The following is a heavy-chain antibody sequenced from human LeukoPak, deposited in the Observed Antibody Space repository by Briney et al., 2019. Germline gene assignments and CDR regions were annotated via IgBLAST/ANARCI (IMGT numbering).Heavy chain of an antibody. J-gene: IGHJ4*02. D-gene: IGHD3-10*01. CDR3: ARDAISRGIIDY. V-gene: IGHV1-2*02. CDR1: GYSFNGYY. CDR2: INPDSCGT. Sequence: ASVKVSCKASGYSFNGYYVHWVRQAPGQGLEWMGWINPDSCGTNFAQKFQGRVTLTRDTSISTAYMELSRLTSDDTAVYFCARDAISRGIIDYWGQGTLVTVAS.